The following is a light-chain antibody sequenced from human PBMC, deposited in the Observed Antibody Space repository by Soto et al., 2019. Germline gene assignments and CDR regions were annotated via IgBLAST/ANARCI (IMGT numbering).Light chain of an antibody. Sequence: DIQMTQSPSSLSASVEDRVTITCRASQSIGGYSNWYQQKPGQAPRLLIYGASSLQSGVPSRFSGSGSGTDFTLTISSLQPEDFATYFCQQSFSPPFTFGPGTKVDIK. CDR3: QQSFSPPFT. CDR1: QSIGGY. J-gene: IGKJ3*01. CDR2: GAS. V-gene: IGKV1-39*01.